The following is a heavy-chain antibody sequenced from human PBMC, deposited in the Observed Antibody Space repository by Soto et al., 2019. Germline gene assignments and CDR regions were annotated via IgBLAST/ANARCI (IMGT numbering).Heavy chain of an antibody. V-gene: IGHV3-23*01. J-gene: IGHJ3*02. D-gene: IGHD2-15*01. CDR3: AKGRWYCSGGSCFPLAFDI. CDR2: ISGSGGST. Sequence: GGSLRLSCAASGFTFSSYAMSWVRQAPGKGLEWVSAISGSGGSTYYADSVKGRFTISRDNSKNTLYLQMNSLRAEDTAVYYCAKGRWYCSGGSCFPLAFDIWGQGTMVTVSS. CDR1: GFTFSSYA.